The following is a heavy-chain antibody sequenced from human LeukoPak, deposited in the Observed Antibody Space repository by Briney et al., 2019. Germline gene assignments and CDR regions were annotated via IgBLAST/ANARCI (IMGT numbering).Heavy chain of an antibody. D-gene: IGHD3-10*01. CDR3: AANSADYNTLGSSYKV. CDR2: IYYSGST. J-gene: IGHJ4*02. V-gene: IGHV4-39*02. CDR1: GGSISSSSYY. Sequence: KPSETLSLTCTVSGGSISSSSYYWGWIRQPPGKGLEWIGSIYYSGSTYYNPSLKSRVTISVDTSKNHFSLKLRSVTAADTAIYYCAANSADYNTLGSSYKVWGQGTLVTVSS.